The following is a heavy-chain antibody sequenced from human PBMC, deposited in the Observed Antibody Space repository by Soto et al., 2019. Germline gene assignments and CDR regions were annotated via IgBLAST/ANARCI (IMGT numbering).Heavy chain of an antibody. CDR2: IYSGGST. J-gene: IGHJ4*02. CDR3: ARGVWLPPFDY. D-gene: IGHD3-22*01. V-gene: IGHV3-66*01. Sequence: EVQLVESGGGLVQPGGSLRLSCAASGFTVSSNYMSWVRQAPGKGLELVSVIYSGGSTYYADSVKGRFTISRDNSKNTLYLQMNSLRAEDTAVYYCARGVWLPPFDYWGQGTLVTVSS. CDR1: GFTVSSNY.